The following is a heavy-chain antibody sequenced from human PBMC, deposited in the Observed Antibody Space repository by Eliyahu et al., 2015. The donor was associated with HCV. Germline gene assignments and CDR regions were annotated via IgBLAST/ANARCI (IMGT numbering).Heavy chain of an antibody. V-gene: IGHV4-34*01. Sequence: QVQLQQWGAGLLKPSETLSLTCTVYGASFSGYYWTWIRQPPGKGLEWIGEINESGSANYSPSLNSRVTISIDTSNNQFSLTLTSVTAADTAVYYCARGTPALGGIFTGYSHFASWGQGTLVTVSS. CDR3: ARGTPALGGIFTGYSHFAS. D-gene: IGHD3-9*01. J-gene: IGHJ5*02. CDR2: INESGSA. CDR1: GASFSGYY.